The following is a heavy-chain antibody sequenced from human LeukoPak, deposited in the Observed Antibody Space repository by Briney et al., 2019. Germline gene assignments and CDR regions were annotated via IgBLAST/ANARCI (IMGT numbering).Heavy chain of an antibody. CDR3: ARGADWNKVGY. Sequence: KASETLSLTCAVYGGSFIDYYSTWIRQPPGKGLEWIGEVHPSGITDSAPSLRSRVTISRDTSKNQFSLKLSSVTAADSAVYYCARGADWNKVGYWGQGTLVTVSS. D-gene: IGHD1/OR15-1a*01. J-gene: IGHJ4*02. V-gene: IGHV4-34*01. CDR1: GGSFIDYY. CDR2: VHPSGIT.